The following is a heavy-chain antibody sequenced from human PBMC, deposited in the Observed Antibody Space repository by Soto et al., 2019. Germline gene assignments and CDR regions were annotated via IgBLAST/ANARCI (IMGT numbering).Heavy chain of an antibody. CDR1: GYTFTSYA. D-gene: IGHD4-17*01. Sequence: GASVKVSCKASGYTFTSYAMHWVRQAPGQRLEWMGWINAGNGNTKYSQKFQGRVTITRDTSASTAYMELSSLRSEDTAVYYCARGGNDYGDYTPTIDYWGQGTLVTVSS. V-gene: IGHV1-3*01. CDR3: ARGGNDYGDYTPTIDY. J-gene: IGHJ4*02. CDR2: INAGNGNT.